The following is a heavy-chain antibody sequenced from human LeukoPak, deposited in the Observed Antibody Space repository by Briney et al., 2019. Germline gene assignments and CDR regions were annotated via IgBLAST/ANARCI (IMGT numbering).Heavy chain of an antibody. D-gene: IGHD6-19*01. CDR3: AKSGGGHSSGWFY. CDR2: ISYDGSNK. Sequence: PGGSLRLSCAASGFTFSRYGMHWVRQAPGKGLEWVAVISYDGSNKYYADSVKGRFTISRDNSKNTLYLQMNSLRAEDTAVYYCAKSGGGHSSGWFYWGQGTLVTVSS. J-gene: IGHJ4*02. CDR1: GFTFSRYG. V-gene: IGHV3-30*18.